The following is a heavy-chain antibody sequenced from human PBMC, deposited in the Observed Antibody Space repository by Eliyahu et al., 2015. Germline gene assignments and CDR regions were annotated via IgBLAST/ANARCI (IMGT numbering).Heavy chain of an antibody. Sequence: EVLLVESGGGLVQPGGSLRLSCAASGFTFSNSWMHWVRQAPGKGLEWVSRVNSNGRSSTYANSVRGRFAISRDNARNTLFLEMNSLSDEDTGVYYCARLEMSRIGGFDYWGPGILVTVSS. D-gene: IGHD5-24*01. CDR3: ARLEMSRIGGFDY. CDR1: GFTFSNSW. CDR2: VNSNGRSS. V-gene: IGHV3-74*01. J-gene: IGHJ4*02.